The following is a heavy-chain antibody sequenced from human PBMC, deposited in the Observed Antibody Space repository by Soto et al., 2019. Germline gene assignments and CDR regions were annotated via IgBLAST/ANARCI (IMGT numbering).Heavy chain of an antibody. J-gene: IGHJ6*02. D-gene: IGHD3-9*01. Sequence: SETLSLTCAVSGGSISSSNWWSWVRQPPGKGLEWIGEIYHSGSTNYNPSLKSRVTISVDKSKNQFSLKLSSVAAADTAVYYCARADILTGYSDYYYYGMDVWGQGTTVTVSS. V-gene: IGHV4-4*02. CDR2: IYHSGST. CDR1: GGSISSSNW. CDR3: ARADILTGYSDYYYYGMDV.